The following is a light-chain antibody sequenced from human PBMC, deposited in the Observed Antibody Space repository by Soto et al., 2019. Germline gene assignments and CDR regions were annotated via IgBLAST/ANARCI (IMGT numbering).Light chain of an antibody. CDR1: QPINSN. CDR2: AAS. CDR3: QQGFNTAFT. V-gene: IGKV1-39*01. J-gene: IGKJ3*01. Sequence: DIQMTQSPSSRSASVGDRVTITCRASQPINSNLNWYQQKLGKAPKLLIYAASTLQSGVPSRFSGSGSGTDFTLTITSLQPEDFATYYCQQGFNTAFTFGPGTTVDVK.